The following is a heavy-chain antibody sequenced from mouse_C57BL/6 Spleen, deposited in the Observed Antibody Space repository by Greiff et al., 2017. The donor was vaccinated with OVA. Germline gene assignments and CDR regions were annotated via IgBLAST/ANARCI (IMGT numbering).Heavy chain of an antibody. V-gene: IGHV1-50*01. J-gene: IGHJ4*01. CDR3: ARFPPGAMDY. Sequence: VQLQQPGAELVKPGASVKLSCKASGYTFTSYWMQWVKQRPGQGLEWIGEIDPSDSYTNYNQKFKGKATLTVDTSSSTAYMQLSSLTSEDSAVYYCARFPPGAMDYWGQGTSVTVSS. CDR1: GYTFTSYW. CDR2: IDPSDSYT.